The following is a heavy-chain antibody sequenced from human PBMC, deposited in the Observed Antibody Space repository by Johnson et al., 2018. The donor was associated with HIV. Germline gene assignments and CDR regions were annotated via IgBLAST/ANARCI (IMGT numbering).Heavy chain of an antibody. D-gene: IGHD1-26*01. Sequence: QMLLVESGGGVVQPGRSLRLSCAASGFTFSSYAMHWVRQAPGKGLEWVAVLSYDGGDKYYADSVKGRFTISRDNSKNTLYLQMDSLRVEDTAVYHCAREGAWEVRPGAFDIWGQGTTVTVSS. CDR3: AREGAWEVRPGAFDI. J-gene: IGHJ3*02. V-gene: IGHV3-30*04. CDR1: GFTFSSYA. CDR2: LSYDGGDK.